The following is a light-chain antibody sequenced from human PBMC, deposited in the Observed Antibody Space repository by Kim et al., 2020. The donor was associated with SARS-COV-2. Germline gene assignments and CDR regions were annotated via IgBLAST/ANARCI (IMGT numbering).Light chain of an antibody. Sequence: PGDRAALPCRASHSVSSSYLAWYQQKPGQAPRLLIYGASSRATGIPDRFSGSGSRTDFTLTISRLEPEDVAVYYCQQYGSSPLTFGGGTKVDIK. J-gene: IGKJ4*01. V-gene: IGKV3-20*01. CDR3: QQYGSSPLT. CDR1: HSVSSSY. CDR2: GAS.